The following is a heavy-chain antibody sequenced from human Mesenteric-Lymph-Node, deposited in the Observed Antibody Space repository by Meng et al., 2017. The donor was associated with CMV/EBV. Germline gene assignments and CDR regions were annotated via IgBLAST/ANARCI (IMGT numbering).Heavy chain of an antibody. J-gene: IGHJ6*02. CDR1: AYTFTSYG. CDR3: ASDVAYCGGDCYSNGMDV. V-gene: IGHV1-18*01. CDR2: VSAYNGNT. Sequence: ASVKVSCKASAYTFTSYGISWVRQAPGQGLEWVGWVSAYNGNTNYARKLQDRVTVTTDTSTNTAYMELRNLRSDDTAVYYCASDVAYCGGDCYSNGMDVWGQGTTVTVSS. D-gene: IGHD2-21*01.